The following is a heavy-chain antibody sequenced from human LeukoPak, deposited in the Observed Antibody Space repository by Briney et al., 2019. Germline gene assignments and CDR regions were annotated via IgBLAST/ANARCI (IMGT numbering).Heavy chain of an antibody. CDR2: IFHSGST. CDR1: GFFFNSYW. V-gene: IGHV4-4*02. J-gene: IGHJ4*02. CDR3: AREQQLAFDY. Sequence: GSLRLSCATSGFFFNSYWLTWVRQPPGKGLEWIGEIFHSGSTNYNPSLKSRVTISIDKSKNQFPLKLSSVTAADTAVYYCAREQQLAFDYWGQGTLVTVSS. D-gene: IGHD6-13*01.